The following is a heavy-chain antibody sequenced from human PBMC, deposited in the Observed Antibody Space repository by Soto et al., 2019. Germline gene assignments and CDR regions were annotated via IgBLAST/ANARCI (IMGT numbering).Heavy chain of an antibody. CDR1: GGSISSYY. J-gene: IGHJ6*03. CDR3: ARGLRFLEWLSQKNYYYYMDV. CDR2: IYYSGST. Sequence: SETLSLTCTVSGGSISSYYWSWIRQPPGKGLEWIGYIYYSGSTNYNPSLKSRVTISVDTSKNQFSLKLSSVTAADTAVYYCARGLRFLEWLSQKNYYYYMDVWGKGTTVTVSS. V-gene: IGHV4-59*01. D-gene: IGHD3-3*01.